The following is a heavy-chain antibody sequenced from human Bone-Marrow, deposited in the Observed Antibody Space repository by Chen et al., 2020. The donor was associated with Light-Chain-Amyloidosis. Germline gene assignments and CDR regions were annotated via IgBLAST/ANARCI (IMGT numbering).Heavy chain of an antibody. D-gene: IGHD2-2*01. J-gene: IGHJ6*03. CDR3: AREVPAVKKNYMDV. V-gene: IGHV4-39*07. Sequence: QVQLQLSGPGLVKPSETLSLKCSVSGDSITSSTDYWGWIRQPPGKGLEYIASIYSSGSSYYKPSLKSRVTISVDTSKNQFSLRLTPATAADTAVYYCAREVPAVKKNYMDVWGKGTTVIVSS. CDR1: GDSITSSTDY. CDR2: IYSSGSS.